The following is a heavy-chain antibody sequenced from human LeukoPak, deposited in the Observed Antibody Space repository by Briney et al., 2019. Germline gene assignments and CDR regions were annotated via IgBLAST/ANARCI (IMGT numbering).Heavy chain of an antibody. Sequence: SETLSLTCAVSGGSISSSNWWSWVRQPPGKGLEWIGEIYHSGSTNYNPSLKSRVTISVDKSKNQFSLKLSSVTAADTAVYYCARETYYYDSSGYYRGGLAYWGQGTLVTVPS. J-gene: IGHJ4*02. CDR3: ARETYYYDSSGYYRGGLAY. D-gene: IGHD3-22*01. CDR2: IYHSGST. CDR1: GGSISSSNW. V-gene: IGHV4-4*02.